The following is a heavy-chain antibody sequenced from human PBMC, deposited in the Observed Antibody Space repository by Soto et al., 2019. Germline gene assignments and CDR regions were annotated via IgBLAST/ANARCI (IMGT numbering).Heavy chain of an antibody. J-gene: IGHJ5*02. V-gene: IGHV1-18*01. D-gene: IGHD1-7*01. CDR1: GYTFTSYG. Sequence: QVQLVQSGAEVKKPGASVKVSCKASGYTFTSYGISWVRQAPGQGLEWMGWISAYNGNTNYAQKLQGRVTMTTDTSTSTADMELRSLRSDDTAVYYCARHIYGLTGTTVWFDPWGQGTLVTVSS. CDR2: ISAYNGNT. CDR3: ARHIYGLTGTTVWFDP.